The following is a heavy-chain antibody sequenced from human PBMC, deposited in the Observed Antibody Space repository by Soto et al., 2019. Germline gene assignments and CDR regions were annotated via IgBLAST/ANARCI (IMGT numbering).Heavy chain of an antibody. CDR1: EGTFSSNA. CDR3: AIRRTYYYDSSAEQSFDY. Sequence: QVQLVQSGAEGKKPGSSVKVSCKASEGTFSSNAISWVRQAPGQGLEGMGGIIPIFGTANYAQKFQGRVTITADESTSTAYMELSSLRSEDTAVYYCAIRRTYYYDSSAEQSFDYWGQGTLVTVSS. CDR2: IIPIFGTA. V-gene: IGHV1-69*01. J-gene: IGHJ4*02. D-gene: IGHD3-22*01.